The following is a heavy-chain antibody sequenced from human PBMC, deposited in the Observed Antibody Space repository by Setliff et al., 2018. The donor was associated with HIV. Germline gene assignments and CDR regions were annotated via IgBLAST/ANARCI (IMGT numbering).Heavy chain of an antibody. D-gene: IGHD1-26*01. J-gene: IGHJ4*02. CDR1: GNTFSSYG. CDR3: ARAVGASYATPYLDY. V-gene: IGHV1-69*13. CDR2: TTPLLGTT. Sequence: SVKVSCKASGNTFSSYGITWVRQAPGQGLEWMGGTTPLLGTTNYAQKFQGRVTITADESTSTAYMELSSLRSEDTAVYYCARAVGASYATPYLDYWGRGTLVTVSS.